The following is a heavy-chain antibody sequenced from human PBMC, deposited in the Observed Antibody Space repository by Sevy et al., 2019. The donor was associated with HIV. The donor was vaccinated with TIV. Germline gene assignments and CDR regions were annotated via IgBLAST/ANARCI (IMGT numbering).Heavy chain of an antibody. J-gene: IGHJ5*02. V-gene: IGHV3-53*01. CDR1: GFTVSSKY. CDR2: LQSGGST. CDR3: TTSLASGYFVTFDP. D-gene: IGHD5-12*01. Sequence: GGSLRLSCEVSGFTVSSKYMSWVRQAPGKALEWVSVLQSGGSTHYADSVKGPFTISRDNSKNTLYLQMNSLRAEDRAVYYCTTSLASGYFVTFDPWGQGALVTVSS.